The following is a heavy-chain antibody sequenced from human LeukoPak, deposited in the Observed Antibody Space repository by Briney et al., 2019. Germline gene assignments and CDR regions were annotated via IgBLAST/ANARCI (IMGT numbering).Heavy chain of an antibody. CDR1: GYTFTGYY. CDR3: ARADYYDSSGYQDAFDI. J-gene: IGHJ3*02. D-gene: IGHD3-22*01. CDR2: INPNSGGT. Sequence: ASVKVSCKASGYTFTGYYMHWVRQAPGQGLEWMGWINPNSGGTNYAQKFQGRVTMTRDTSISTAYMELSRLRSDDTAVYYCARADYYDSSGYQDAFDIWGQGTMVTVSS. V-gene: IGHV1-2*02.